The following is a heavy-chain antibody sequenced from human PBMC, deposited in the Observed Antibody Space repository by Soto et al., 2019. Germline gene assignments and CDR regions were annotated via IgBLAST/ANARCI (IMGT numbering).Heavy chain of an antibody. J-gene: IGHJ5*02. D-gene: IGHD6-13*01. V-gene: IGHV4-4*02. Sequence: QVQLQESGPGLVQPSGTLSLTCAVSGDSINNSHWWSWVRQTPGKGLEWIGETYHSGTTNYNPSLTPRFTISIDKSKNHFSLKMDSVTAADTAVYYCAREVNSSPARGPNWFDPWGQGTLVTVSS. CDR3: AREVNSSPARGPNWFDP. CDR1: GDSINNSHW. CDR2: TYHSGTT.